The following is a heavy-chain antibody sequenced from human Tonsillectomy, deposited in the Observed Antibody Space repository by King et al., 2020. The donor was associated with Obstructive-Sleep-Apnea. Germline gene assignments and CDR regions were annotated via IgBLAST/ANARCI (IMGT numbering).Heavy chain of an antibody. Sequence: VQLVESGGGLGQPVRSLRLSCAASGFTFDDYAMHWVRQAPGEGLWWVSGINRKAAKTDYADSVKGRFTISRDNAKKSLYLQMNSLRVEDTALYNCARRSYGSGSYLDYRGQGTPVTASS. V-gene: IGHV3-9*01. CDR1: GFTFDDYA. J-gene: IGHJ4*02. D-gene: IGHD3-10*01. CDR2: INRKAAKT. CDR3: ARRSYGSGSYLDY.